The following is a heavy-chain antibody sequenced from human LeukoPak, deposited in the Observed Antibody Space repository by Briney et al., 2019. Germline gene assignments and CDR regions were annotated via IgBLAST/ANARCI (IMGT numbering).Heavy chain of an antibody. D-gene: IGHD3-10*01. CDR3: ATAMVRGVMLFYYYYGMDV. CDR1: GFTFSSYG. CDR2: ISGSGGST. Sequence: GGSLRLSCAASGFTFSSYGLSWVRQAPGKGLEWVSAISGSGGSTYYADSVKGRFTISRDNSKNTLYLQMNSLRAEDTAVYYCATAMVRGVMLFYYYYGMDVWGQGTTVTVSS. J-gene: IGHJ6*02. V-gene: IGHV3-23*01.